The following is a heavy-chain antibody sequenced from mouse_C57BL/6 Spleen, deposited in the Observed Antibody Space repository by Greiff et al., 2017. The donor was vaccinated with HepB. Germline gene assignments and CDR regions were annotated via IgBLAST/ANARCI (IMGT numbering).Heavy chain of an antibody. CDR3: ARNWGEVVRYFDV. J-gene: IGHJ1*03. Sequence: QVQLQQSGPGLVQPSQSLSITCTVSGFSLTSYGVHWVRQSPGKGLEWLGVIWSGGSTDYNAAFISRLSISKDNSKSQVFFKMKSLQADDTAIYYCARNWGEVVRYFDVWGTGTTVTVSS. CDR2: IWSGGST. CDR1: GFSLTSYG. D-gene: IGHD1-1*01. V-gene: IGHV2-2*01.